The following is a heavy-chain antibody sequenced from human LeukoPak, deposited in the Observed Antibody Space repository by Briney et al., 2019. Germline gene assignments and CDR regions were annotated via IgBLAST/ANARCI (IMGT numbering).Heavy chain of an antibody. J-gene: IGHJ3*02. D-gene: IGHD2-2*02. CDR2: IYYNGDT. CDR3: ARAGVVPAAINRAFDI. Sequence: PSQTLSLTCIASGGSIRSGDYYWSWIRQPPGKGLEWIGYIYYNGDTYYNASLKSRVSISVDTSKTQFSLKLSSVTAADTAVYYCARAGVVPAAINRAFDIWGQGSVVTVSS. CDR1: GGSIRSGDYY. V-gene: IGHV4-30-4*08.